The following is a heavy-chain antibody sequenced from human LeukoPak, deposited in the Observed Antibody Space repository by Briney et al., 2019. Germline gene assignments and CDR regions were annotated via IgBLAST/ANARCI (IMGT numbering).Heavy chain of an antibody. J-gene: IGHJ4*02. CDR1: GGTFSSYA. CDR3: AREGWLPGYSSGWYFDY. D-gene: IGHD6-19*01. CDR2: IIPIFGTA. V-gene: IGHV1-69*05. Sequence: SVKVSCRASGGTFSSYAISWVRQAPGQGLEWMGGIIPIFGTANYAQKFQGRVTITTDESTSTAYMELSSLRSEDTAVYYCAREGWLPGYSSGWYFDYWGQGTLVTVSS.